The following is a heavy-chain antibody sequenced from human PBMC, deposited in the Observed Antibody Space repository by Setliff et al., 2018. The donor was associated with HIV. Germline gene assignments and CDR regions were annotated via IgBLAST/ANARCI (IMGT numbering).Heavy chain of an antibody. CDR2: VDPEDGET. CDR1: GYTFTDYY. V-gene: IGHV1-69-2*01. Sequence: GASVKVSCKASGYTFTDYYMHWVQQAPGKGLEWMGRVDPEDGETIYAEKFQGRVTITADTSTDTAYMELSSLRSEDTAVYYCARGFAYGRNYYYYYGLDVWGQGTTVTVSS. CDR3: ARGFAYGRNYYYYYGLDV. J-gene: IGHJ6*02. D-gene: IGHD1-26*01.